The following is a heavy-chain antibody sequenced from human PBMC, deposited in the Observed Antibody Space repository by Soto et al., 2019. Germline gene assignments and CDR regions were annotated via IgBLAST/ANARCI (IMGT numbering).Heavy chain of an antibody. D-gene: IGHD2-21*01. Sequence: EVQLVESGGGVVQPGGSLRLSCAASGITVSSNFMSWVRQTPGKGLEWVSILDSGGNTYYADSVRGRFTISRDNSKNTVYLQMNSLRPEDTAVYYCARDSHSPYRFDDWGQGTLVTVSS. J-gene: IGHJ4*02. V-gene: IGHV3-66*01. CDR2: LDSGGNT. CDR3: ARDSHSPYRFDD. CDR1: GITVSSNF.